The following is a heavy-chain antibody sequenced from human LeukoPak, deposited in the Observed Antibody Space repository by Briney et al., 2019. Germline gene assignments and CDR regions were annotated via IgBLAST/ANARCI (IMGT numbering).Heavy chain of an antibody. CDR2: IRYDGSNK. V-gene: IGHV3-30*02. CDR3: AKDIAPIAVAGTVLYY. J-gene: IGHJ4*02. Sequence: GGSLRLSCAASGFTFSSYGMHWVRQAPGKGLEWMAFIRYDGSNKYYADSVKGRFTISRDNSKNTLYLQMNSLRAEDAAVYYCAKDIAPIAVAGTVLYYWGQGTLVTVSS. D-gene: IGHD6-19*01. CDR1: GFTFSSYG.